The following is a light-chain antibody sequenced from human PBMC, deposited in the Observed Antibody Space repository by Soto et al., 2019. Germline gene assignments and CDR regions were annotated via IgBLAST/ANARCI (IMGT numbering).Light chain of an antibody. CDR2: GTS. V-gene: IGKV3-20*01. CDR1: QCVSSSY. CDR3: QQYGSSSWT. Sequence: EIVLTQSPGTLSLSPGERATLSCRASQCVSSSYLAWYQQKPGQAPRLLIYGTSSRSTAIPDRFSGIGSGTDFTLTIIRLEPEDFAVYYRQQYGSSSWTFGQGTKVEIK. J-gene: IGKJ1*01.